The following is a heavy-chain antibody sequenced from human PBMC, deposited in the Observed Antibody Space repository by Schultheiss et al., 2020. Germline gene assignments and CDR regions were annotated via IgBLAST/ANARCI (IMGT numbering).Heavy chain of an antibody. J-gene: IGHJ4*02. CDR1: GFTFSGSA. Sequence: GESLKISCAASGFTFSGSAMHWVRQASGKGLEWVGRIRSKANSYATAYAASVKGRFTISRDNAKNSLYLQMNTLRAEDTAVYYCARETYYYKDWGQGTLVTVSS. V-gene: IGHV3-73*01. CDR2: IRSKANSYAT. CDR3: ARETYYYKD. D-gene: IGHD3-10*01.